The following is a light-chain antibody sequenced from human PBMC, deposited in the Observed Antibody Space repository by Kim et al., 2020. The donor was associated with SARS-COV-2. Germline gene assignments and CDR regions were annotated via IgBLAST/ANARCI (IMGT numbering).Light chain of an antibody. Sequence: GKPARSTCGGNSIGSKSVPWYQQKPGQAPVLVINYDSDRPSGSPARFSGSNSGNTATLTISRVEAGDEADYYCQVWDSSSDHRVVFGGGTQLTVL. CDR3: QVWDSSSDHRVV. J-gene: IGLJ2*01. CDR2: YDS. V-gene: IGLV3-21*04. CDR1: SIGSKS.